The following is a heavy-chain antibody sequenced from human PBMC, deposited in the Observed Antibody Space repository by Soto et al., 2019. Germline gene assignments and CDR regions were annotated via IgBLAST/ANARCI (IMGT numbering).Heavy chain of an antibody. CDR2: FRSSGDDGTT. D-gene: IGHD3-10*01. V-gene: IGHV3-23*01. CDR1: GFTFSSYS. Sequence: GGSLRLSCVASGFTFSSYSMSWVRQAPGKGLEWVSGFRSSGDDGTTYYADSVKGRFTISRDNSKNTLFLQMDSLRAEDTAIYYCAKKVNSGPGSQYFDYWGQRTLVTVSS. J-gene: IGHJ4*02. CDR3: AKKVNSGPGSQYFDY.